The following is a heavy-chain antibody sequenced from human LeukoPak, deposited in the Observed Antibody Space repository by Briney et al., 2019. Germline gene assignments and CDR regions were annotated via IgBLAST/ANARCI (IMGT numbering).Heavy chain of an antibody. V-gene: IGHV4-39*01. CDR1: GGSIGSSSYY. CDR2: IFRTGST. J-gene: IGHJ5*01. D-gene: IGHD3-10*01. Sequence: PSETLSLTCTVSGGSIGSSSYYWGWIRQPPGKGLEWMGSIFRTGSTYYSASLKSRVSISVDTSNNQFALKLTSVTAADTAVYFCARRVGFYGSGSLNYFDPWGQGILVSVSS. CDR3: ARRVGFYGSGSLNYFDP.